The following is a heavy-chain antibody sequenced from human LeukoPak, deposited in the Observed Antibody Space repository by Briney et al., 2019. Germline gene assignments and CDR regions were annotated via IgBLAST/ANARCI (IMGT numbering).Heavy chain of an antibody. CDR2: IWYDGSNK. J-gene: IGHJ6*02. CDR1: GFTFSSYG. CDR3: AREDVDTVSGVYYYYGMDV. D-gene: IGHD5-18*01. V-gene: IGHV3-33*01. Sequence: GGSLRLSCAASGFTFSSYGMHWVRQAPGKGLEWVAVIWYDGSNKYYADSVKGRFTISRDNSKNTLYLQMNSLRAEDTAVYYCAREDVDTVSGVYYYYGMDVWGQGTTVTVSS.